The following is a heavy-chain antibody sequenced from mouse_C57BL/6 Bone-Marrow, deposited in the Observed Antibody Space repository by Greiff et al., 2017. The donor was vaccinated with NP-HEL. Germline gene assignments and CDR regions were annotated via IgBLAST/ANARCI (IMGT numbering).Heavy chain of an antibody. CDR3: TRGRYYYAMDY. J-gene: IGHJ4*01. Sequence: EVMLVESGEGLVKPGGSLKLSCAASGFTFSSYAMSWVRQTPEKRLEWVAYISSGGDYIYYADTVKGRFTISRDNARNTLHLQMSSLKSEDTAMYYCTRGRYYYAMDYWGQGTSVTVSS. CDR1: GFTFSSYA. V-gene: IGHV5S21*01. CDR2: ISSGGDYI.